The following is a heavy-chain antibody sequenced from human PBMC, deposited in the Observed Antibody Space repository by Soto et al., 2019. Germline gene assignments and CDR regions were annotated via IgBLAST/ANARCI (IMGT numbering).Heavy chain of an antibody. CDR2: IIPIFGTA. Sequence: SVKVSCKASGGTFSSYATSWVRQAPGQGLEWMGGIIPIFGTANYAQKFQGRVTITADESTSTAYMELSSLRSEDTAVYYCARDPEYQLLSNYYYGMDVWGQGTTVTVS. J-gene: IGHJ6*02. V-gene: IGHV1-69*13. CDR3: ARDPEYQLLSNYYYGMDV. D-gene: IGHD2-2*01. CDR1: GGTFSSYA.